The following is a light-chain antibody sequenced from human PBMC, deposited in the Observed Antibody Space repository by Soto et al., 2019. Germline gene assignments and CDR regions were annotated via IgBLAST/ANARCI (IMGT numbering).Light chain of an antibody. CDR2: EVI. CDR1: SSDVGGYNH. Sequence: QSALTQPASVSGSPGQSITISCTGTSSDVGGYNHVSWYQQRPGKAPKLLIYEVINRPSGISDRFSGSKSTNTASLTISGLQAEDEADYYCNSYTSSHTWVFGGGTKLTVL. J-gene: IGLJ3*02. V-gene: IGLV2-14*01. CDR3: NSYTSSHTWV.